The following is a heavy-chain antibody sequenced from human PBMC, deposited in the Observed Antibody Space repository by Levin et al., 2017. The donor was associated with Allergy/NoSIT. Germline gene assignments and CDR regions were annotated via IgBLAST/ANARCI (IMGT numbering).Heavy chain of an antibody. D-gene: IGHD3-22*01. CDR2: MNPNSGNT. Sequence: ASVKVSCKASGYTFTSYDINWVRQATGQGLEWMGWMNPNSGNTGYAQKFQGRVTMTRNTSISTAYMELSSLRSEDSAVYYCARLAYYYDSSGYAEADDWGQGTLVTVSS. J-gene: IGHJ4*02. CDR1: GYTFTSYD. V-gene: IGHV1-8*01. CDR3: ARLAYYYDSSGYAEADD.